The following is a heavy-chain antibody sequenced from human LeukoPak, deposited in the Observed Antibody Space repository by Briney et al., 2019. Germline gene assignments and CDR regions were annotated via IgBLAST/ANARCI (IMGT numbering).Heavy chain of an antibody. J-gene: IGHJ4*02. V-gene: IGHV3-53*01. CDR2: IYSGDST. Sequence: GGSLRLSCAASGFTVSSNYMNWVRQAPGKGLEWVLVIYSGDSTYYADSVKGRFTISRDTSKNTLYLQMNSLRAEDTAVYYCARGAIRAVAGPIDYWGQGTLVTVSS. D-gene: IGHD6-19*01. CDR3: ARGAIRAVAGPIDY. CDR1: GFTVSSNY.